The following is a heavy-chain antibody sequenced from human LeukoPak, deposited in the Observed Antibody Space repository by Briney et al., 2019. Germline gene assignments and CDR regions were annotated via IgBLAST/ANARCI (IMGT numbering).Heavy chain of an antibody. CDR2: INHSGST. CDR3: ASILTGYYLTDY. J-gene: IGHJ4*02. CDR1: GGSFSGYY. V-gene: IGHV4-34*01. Sequence: SETLSLTCAVYGGSFSGYYWSWLRQPPGKGLEWIGEINHSGSTNYNPSLKSRVTISVDTSKNQFSLKLSSVTAADTAVYYCASILTGYYLTDYWGQGTLVTVSS. D-gene: IGHD3-9*01.